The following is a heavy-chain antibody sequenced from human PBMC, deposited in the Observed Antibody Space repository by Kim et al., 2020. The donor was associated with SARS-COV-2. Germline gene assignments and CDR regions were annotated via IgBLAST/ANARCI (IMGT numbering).Heavy chain of an antibody. D-gene: IGHD2-8*01. CDR3: ARADGYYYYGMDV. V-gene: IGHV3-21*01. Sequence: YADSGKGRFTISRDNAKNSLYLQMNSLRAEDTAVYYCARADGYYYYGMDVWGQGTTVTVSS. J-gene: IGHJ6*02.